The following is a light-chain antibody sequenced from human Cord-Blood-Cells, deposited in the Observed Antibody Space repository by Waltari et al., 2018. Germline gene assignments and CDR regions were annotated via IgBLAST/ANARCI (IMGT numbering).Light chain of an antibody. J-gene: IGKJ1*01. CDR2: AAS. CDR3: QQSYSTPRT. V-gene: IGKV1-39*01. CDR1: QSISSY. Sequence: DIQMTQSPSSLSASVGDRVTITCRASQSISSYLNWYQQKQGKAPKLLIYAASSLQSGVPSMFSCSGSGTDFTLTISSLQPEDFATYYCQQSYSTPRTFGQGTKVEIK.